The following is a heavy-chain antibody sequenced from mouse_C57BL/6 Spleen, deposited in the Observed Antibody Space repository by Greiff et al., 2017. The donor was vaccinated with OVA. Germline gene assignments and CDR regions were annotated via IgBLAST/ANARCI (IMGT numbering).Heavy chain of an antibody. Sequence: QVQLQQSGAELVMPGASVKLSCKASGYTFTSYWMHWVKQRPGQGLEWIGEIDPSDSYTNYNQKFKGKSTLTVDKSSSTAYMQLSSLTSEDSAVYYCARRGLKGYYYAMDYWGQGTSVTVSS. J-gene: IGHJ4*01. CDR1: GYTFTSYW. D-gene: IGHD1-3*01. V-gene: IGHV1-69*01. CDR3: ARRGLKGYYYAMDY. CDR2: IDPSDSYT.